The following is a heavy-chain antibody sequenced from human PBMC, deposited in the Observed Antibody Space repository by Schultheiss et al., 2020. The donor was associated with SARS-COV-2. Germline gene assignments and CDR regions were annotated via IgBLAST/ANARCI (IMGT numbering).Heavy chain of an antibody. CDR3: AREDYSNYY. D-gene: IGHD4-11*01. Sequence: SETLSLTCTVSGGSISGYYWSWIRQPPGKGLEWIGYIYYSGSTNYNPSLKSRVTISVDTSKNQFSLKLSSVTAADTAVYYCAREDYSNYYWGQGTLVTVSS. V-gene: IGHV4-59*12. CDR1: GGSISGYY. J-gene: IGHJ4*02. CDR2: IYYSGST.